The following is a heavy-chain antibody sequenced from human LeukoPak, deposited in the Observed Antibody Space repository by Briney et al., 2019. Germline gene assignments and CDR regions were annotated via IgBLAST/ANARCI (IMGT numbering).Heavy chain of an antibody. CDR3: ARGRGREILTGYSQNWFDP. CDR1: GGTFSSYA. Sequence: SVKVSCKASGGTFSSYAISWVRQAPGQGLEWMGGIIPIFGTANYAQKFQGRVTITADESTSTAYMELSSLRSEDTAVYYCARGRGREILTGYSQNWFDPWGQGTLVTVSS. V-gene: IGHV1-69*13. D-gene: IGHD3-9*01. J-gene: IGHJ5*02. CDR2: IIPIFGTA.